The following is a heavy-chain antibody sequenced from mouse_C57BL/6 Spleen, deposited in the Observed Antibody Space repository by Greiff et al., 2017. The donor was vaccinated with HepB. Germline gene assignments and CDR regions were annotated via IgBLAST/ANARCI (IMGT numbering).Heavy chain of an antibody. Sequence: QVQLKQSGAELMKPGASVKLSCKATGYTFTCYWIEWVKQRPGHGLEWIGEILPGSGSTNYNEKFKGKATFTADTSSNTAYMQLSSLTTEDSAIYYCASSNYEEYYYAMDYWGQGTSVTVSS. J-gene: IGHJ4*01. CDR2: ILPGSGST. CDR3: ASSNYEEYYYAMDY. D-gene: IGHD2-5*01. CDR1: GYTFTCYW. V-gene: IGHV1-9*01.